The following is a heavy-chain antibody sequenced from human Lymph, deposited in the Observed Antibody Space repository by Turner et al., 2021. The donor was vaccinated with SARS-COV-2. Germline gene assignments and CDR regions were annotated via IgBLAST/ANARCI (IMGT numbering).Heavy chain of an antibody. D-gene: IGHD3-10*01. Sequence: QVQLVESGGGVVQPGRSLRLSCAAPGFTFSGYGMHWVRQAPGKGLEWVAVISDDGNNEHCADSVKGRFTISRDNSKNTLYLQMNRLRPDDTAVYYCAKDLSAGDYYYYYGMDVWGQGTTVTVSS. J-gene: IGHJ6*02. V-gene: IGHV3-30*18. CDR1: GFTFSGYG. CDR3: AKDLSAGDYYYYYGMDV. CDR2: ISDDGNNE.